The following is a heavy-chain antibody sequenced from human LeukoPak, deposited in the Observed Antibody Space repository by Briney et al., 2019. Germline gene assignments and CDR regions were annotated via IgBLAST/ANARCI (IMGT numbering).Heavy chain of an antibody. V-gene: IGHV1-18*01. D-gene: IGHD6-13*01. J-gene: IGHJ6*02. CDR1: GYTFTSYG. CDR3: ARDQGYSSTFHYYYYGMDV. CDR2: ISAYNGNT. Sequence: ASVKVSCKASGYTFTSYGISWVRQAPGQGLEWMGWISAYNGNTNYAQKLQGRVTMTTDTSTSTAYMGLRSLRSDDTAVYYCARDQGYSSTFHYYYYGMDVWGQGTTVTVSS.